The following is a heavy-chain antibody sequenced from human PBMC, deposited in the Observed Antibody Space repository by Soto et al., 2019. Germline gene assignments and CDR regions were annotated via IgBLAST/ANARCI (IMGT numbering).Heavy chain of an antibody. CDR3: ARHPRGHGDYVLDY. V-gene: IGHV4-39*01. Sequence: QLQLQESGPGLVKPSETLSLTCTVSGGSISSNSHYWGWIRQSPEKGLEWIGSIYFSGSTYYNPSLKSRVVISVDTSKNQFSLKVSYVTAADTAVYYCARHPRGHGDYVLDYWGQGTLVTVSS. D-gene: IGHD4-17*01. J-gene: IGHJ4*02. CDR1: GGSISSNSHY. CDR2: IYFSGST.